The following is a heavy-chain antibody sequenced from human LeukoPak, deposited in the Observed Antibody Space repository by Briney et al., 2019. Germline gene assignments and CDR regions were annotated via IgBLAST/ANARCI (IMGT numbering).Heavy chain of an antibody. Sequence: GASVKVSYKASGYTFTGYYMHWVRQAPGQGLEWMGWINPNSGDTNYAQKFQGRVTTTSDTSISTAYMEFTSLTFDDTAIYYCARLSGNYAYWGQGTLVTVSS. D-gene: IGHD3-16*01. J-gene: IGHJ4*02. CDR2: INPNSGDT. V-gene: IGHV1-2*02. CDR3: ARLSGNYAY. CDR1: GYTFTGYY.